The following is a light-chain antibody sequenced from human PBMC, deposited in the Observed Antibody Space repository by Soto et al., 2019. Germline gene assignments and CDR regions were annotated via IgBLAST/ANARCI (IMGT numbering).Light chain of an antibody. V-gene: IGLV1-44*01. J-gene: IGLJ1*01. CDR2: TND. CDR1: SSNIGTSS. Sequence: QSVLTQPPSASGTPGQTVTISCSGSSSNIGTSSVHWYKHLPGTAPKPLIYTNDQRPLGVPDRFSGSKSGTSASLAISGRQSEDDADYYCAVWDDSLNGHVFGAGTKLTVL. CDR3: AVWDDSLNGHV.